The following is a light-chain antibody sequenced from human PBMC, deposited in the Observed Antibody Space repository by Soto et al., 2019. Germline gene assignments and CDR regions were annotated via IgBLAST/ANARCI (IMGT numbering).Light chain of an antibody. J-gene: IGKJ4*01. CDR2: GAS. Sequence: EIAVKQSPSTISASPGETDTLSCRASQSVSSSLAWYPPTPGRAPRLLIYGASNRATDIPTRSSGSGSATEFTLTFNGLHSEDFAVYYCQQYNNWPPLTFGGGTNVDIK. V-gene: IGKV3-15*01. CDR1: QSVSSS. CDR3: QQYNNWPPLT.